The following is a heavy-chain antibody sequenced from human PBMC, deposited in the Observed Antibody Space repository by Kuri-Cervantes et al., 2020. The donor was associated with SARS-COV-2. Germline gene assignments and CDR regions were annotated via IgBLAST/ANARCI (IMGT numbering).Heavy chain of an antibody. CDR2: ISGSGGST. V-gene: IGHV3-23*01. Sequence: GGSLRLSCAASGFTLNSYSMNWVRQAPGKGLEWVSAISGSGGSTYYADSVKGRFTISRDNSKNTLYLQMNSLRAEDTAVYYCAKDKFMYYDSSGYYDYWGQGTLVTVSS. CDR3: AKDKFMYYDSSGYYDY. CDR1: GFTLNSYS. J-gene: IGHJ4*02. D-gene: IGHD3-22*01.